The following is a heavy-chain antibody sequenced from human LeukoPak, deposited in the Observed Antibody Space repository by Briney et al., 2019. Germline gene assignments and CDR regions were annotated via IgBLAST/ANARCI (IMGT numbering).Heavy chain of an antibody. Sequence: PGGSLRLSCVASGFIFSSYGMHWVRQAPGKGLEWVAVIWYDGSNKHYADSVKGRSTISRDNTKNTLYLQMNSLRVEDTAVYYCARASINGDELGAFGIWGQGTMVTVSS. D-gene: IGHD4-17*01. V-gene: IGHV3-33*01. CDR1: GFIFSSYG. CDR2: IWYDGSNK. J-gene: IGHJ3*02. CDR3: ARASINGDELGAFGI.